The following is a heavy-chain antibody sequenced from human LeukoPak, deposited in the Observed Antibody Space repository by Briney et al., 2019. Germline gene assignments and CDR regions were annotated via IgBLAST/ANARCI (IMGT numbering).Heavy chain of an antibody. CDR1: GYRFTSYW. Sequence: GESLQISCKGSGYRFTSYWIGWVRQMPGKGLEWMGVIYPGDSDTRYSPSFQGQVTISADKSISTAYLQWSSLKASDTAMYYCARLGKGYCTNGVCFNFDYWGQGTLVTVSS. CDR2: IYPGDSDT. CDR3: ARLGKGYCTNGVCFNFDY. V-gene: IGHV5-51*01. J-gene: IGHJ4*02. D-gene: IGHD2-8*01.